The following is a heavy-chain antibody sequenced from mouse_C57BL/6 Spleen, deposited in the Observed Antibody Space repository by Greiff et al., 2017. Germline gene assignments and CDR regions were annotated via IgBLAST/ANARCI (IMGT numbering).Heavy chain of an antibody. CDR1: GYTFTSYW. V-gene: IGHV1-64*01. Sequence: QVQLQQSGAELVKPGASVKLSCKASGYTFTSYWMHWVKQRPGQGLEWIGMIHPNSGSTNYNEKFKSKATLTVDKSSSTAYMQLSSLTSEDSAVYYCAREGGSPHFDYWGQGTTLTVSS. CDR3: AREGGSPHFDY. J-gene: IGHJ2*01. CDR2: IHPNSGST.